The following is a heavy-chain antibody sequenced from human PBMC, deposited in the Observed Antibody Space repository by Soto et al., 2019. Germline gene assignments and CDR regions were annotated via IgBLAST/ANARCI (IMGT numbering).Heavy chain of an antibody. CDR3: ARDRFGSLNSYDAFDL. V-gene: IGHV4-61*01. D-gene: IGHD2-15*01. Sequence: SETLSLTCTVSGGPVSSGSHYWSWIRQPPGEGLEWIAYIYHTGSTNYNPSLKSRVTISVDMSKNQFSLKLSAVTAADTAVYYCARDRFGSLNSYDAFDLWGQGTMVTVSS. CDR1: GGPVSSGSHY. J-gene: IGHJ3*01. CDR2: IYHTGST.